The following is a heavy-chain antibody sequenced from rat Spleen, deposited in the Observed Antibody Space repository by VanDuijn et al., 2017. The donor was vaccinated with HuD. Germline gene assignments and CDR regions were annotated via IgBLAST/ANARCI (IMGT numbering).Heavy chain of an antibody. CDR1: GFSLTDYS. CDR3: TRDEDYGYNWDYFDY. Sequence: QVQLKESGPGLVQPSQTLSLTCTVSGFSLTDYSVHWVRQPPGKGLEWMGRMRYDGDTYYNSALKSRLSISRDTSKSQVFLKLNILQTEDTAIYYCTRDEDYGYNWDYFDYWGQGVMVTVSS. V-gene: IGHV2S30*01. D-gene: IGHD1-9*01. CDR2: MRYDGDT. J-gene: IGHJ2*01.